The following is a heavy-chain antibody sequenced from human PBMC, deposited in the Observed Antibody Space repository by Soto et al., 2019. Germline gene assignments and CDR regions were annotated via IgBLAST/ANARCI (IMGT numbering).Heavy chain of an antibody. CDR1: GGSISSYY. CDR3: ARQDPFNTGWHFDS. D-gene: IGHD6-19*01. J-gene: IGHJ4*02. CDR2: IYYSGST. Sequence: SETLSLTCTVSGGSISSYYWSWIRQPPGKGLEWIGYIYYSGSTNYNPSLKSRVTISVDTSRNQFSLQLSSVTAADTAVYYCARQDPFNTGWHFDSWGQGTLVTVSS. V-gene: IGHV4-59*08.